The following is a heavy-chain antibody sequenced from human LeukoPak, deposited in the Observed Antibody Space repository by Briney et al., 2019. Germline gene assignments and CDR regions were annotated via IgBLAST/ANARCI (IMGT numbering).Heavy chain of an antibody. D-gene: IGHD3-3*01. Sequence: ASVKVSCKASGYTFTGHYMHWVRQAPGQGLEWMGIINPSGGSTSYAQKFQGRVTMTRDMSTSTVYMELSSLRSEDTAVYYCARDAKQLRFLEWEHYYYYYMDVWGKGTTVTVSS. CDR3: ARDAKQLRFLEWEHYYYYYMDV. CDR1: GYTFTGHY. CDR2: INPSGGST. J-gene: IGHJ6*03. V-gene: IGHV1-46*01.